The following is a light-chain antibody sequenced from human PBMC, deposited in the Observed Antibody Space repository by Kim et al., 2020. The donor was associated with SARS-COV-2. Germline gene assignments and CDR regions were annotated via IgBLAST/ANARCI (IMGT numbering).Light chain of an antibody. Sequence: PASISCRCSQSLVHSDGNTYLSWFQQRPGQSPRRLIYKASNRDSGVPDRFSCSGSGTDFTLKISRVEAEDVGVYYCMQSTQWPGTFGGGTKVDIK. CDR1: QSLVHSDGNTY. V-gene: IGKV2-30*02. J-gene: IGKJ4*01. CDR2: KAS. CDR3: MQSTQWPGT.